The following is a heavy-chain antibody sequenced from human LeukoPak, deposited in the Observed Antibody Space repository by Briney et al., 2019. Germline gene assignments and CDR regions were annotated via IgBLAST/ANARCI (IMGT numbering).Heavy chain of an antibody. Sequence: KPGGSLRLSCAASGFNLNSYMLNWVRQAPGKGLEWVSSISSSSYIYYADSVKGRFTISRDNAKNSLYLQMNSLRAEDTAVYYCARSIVGVTGGAFDIWGQGTMVTVSS. J-gene: IGHJ3*02. V-gene: IGHV3-21*01. CDR1: GFNLNSYM. CDR3: ARSIVGVTGGAFDI. D-gene: IGHD1-26*01. CDR2: ISSSSYI.